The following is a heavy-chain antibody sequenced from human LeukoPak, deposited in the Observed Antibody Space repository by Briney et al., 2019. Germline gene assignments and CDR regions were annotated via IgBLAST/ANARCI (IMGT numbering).Heavy chain of an antibody. CDR2: IYSGDSDT. J-gene: IGHJ4*02. Sequence: GESLKISCQGSGYSFTNYWIAWVRQMPGKGLEWMGIIYSGDSDTRVSPSFRGRVTMSADKSVSTAYLQLNNLKASDTAMYYCARARQSGSYAGFAHWGPGTLVTVSS. D-gene: IGHD3-16*01. CDR1: GYSFTNYW. V-gene: IGHV5-51*01. CDR3: ARARQSGSYAGFAH.